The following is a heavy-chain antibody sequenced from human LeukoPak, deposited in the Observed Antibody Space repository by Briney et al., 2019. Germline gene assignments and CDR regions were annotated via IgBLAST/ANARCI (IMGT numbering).Heavy chain of an antibody. CDR3: TRVGYIDEGIDY. CDR1: GFIFSSYW. D-gene: IGHD5-24*01. CDR2: IKQDGSEK. V-gene: IGHV3-7*04. Sequence: PGGSLRLSCAASGFIFSSYWMSWVRQAPGKGLEWVANIKQDGSEKYYVDSVKGRFTISRDNAKNSLYLQMNSLRAEDTAIYYCTRVGYIDEGIDYWGQGTLVTVSS. J-gene: IGHJ4*02.